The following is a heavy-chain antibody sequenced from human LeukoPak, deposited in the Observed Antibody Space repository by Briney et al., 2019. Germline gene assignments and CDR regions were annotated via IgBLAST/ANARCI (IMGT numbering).Heavy chain of an antibody. D-gene: IGHD2-2*02. J-gene: IGHJ3*02. V-gene: IGHV3-7*01. CDR1: GFTFSSYW. Sequence: GGSLRLSCAASGFTFSSYWMSWVRQAPGKGLEWVANIKQDGSEKYYVDSVKGRFTISRDNAKNSLYLQMNSLRAEDTAVCYCARDSDPYMVVVPAAILGAFDIWGQGTMVTVSS. CDR3: ARDSDPYMVVVPAAILGAFDI. CDR2: IKQDGSEK.